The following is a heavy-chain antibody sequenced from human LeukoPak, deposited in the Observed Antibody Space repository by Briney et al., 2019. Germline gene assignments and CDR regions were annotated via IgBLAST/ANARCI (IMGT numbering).Heavy chain of an antibody. V-gene: IGHV3-30*02. CDR1: GFTFSSYG. D-gene: IGHD3-3*01. Sequence: GGSLRLSCAASGFTFSSYGMHWVRQAPGKGLEWVAFIRYDGSNKYYADSVKGRFTISRDNSKNTLYLQMNSLRAEDTAVYYCAKDPGVLNYDSWSGYDFDYWGQGTLVTVSS. J-gene: IGHJ4*02. CDR2: IRYDGSNK. CDR3: AKDPGVLNYDSWSGYDFDY.